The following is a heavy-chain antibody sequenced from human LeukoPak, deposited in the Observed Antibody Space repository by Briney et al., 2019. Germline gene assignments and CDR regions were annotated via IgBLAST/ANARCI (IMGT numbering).Heavy chain of an antibody. V-gene: IGHV1-18*01. CDR3: ARVTAVVPAAPYYFDY. CDR2: ISAYNGNT. D-gene: IGHD2-2*01. Sequence: ASVKVSCKASGYTFTSYGISWVRQAPGQGLEWMGWISAYNGNTNYAQKLQGRVTMTTDTSTSTAYMELRSLRSDDTAVYYCARVTAVVPAAPYYFDYWGQGTLVTVFS. J-gene: IGHJ4*02. CDR1: GYTFTSYG.